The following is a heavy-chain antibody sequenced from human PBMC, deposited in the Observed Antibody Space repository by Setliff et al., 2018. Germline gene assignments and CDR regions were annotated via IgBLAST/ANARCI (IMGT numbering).Heavy chain of an antibody. Sequence: ASVKVSCKASGYTFTNYGFTWVRQAPGQGLEWMGMIITNTGKTSYPKKFQGRVTTTTDTYTGTGYMELRSLTSDDTAVYFCARFGGSCSSSSCYASDLWGQGTMVTVSS. V-gene: IGHV1-18*01. D-gene: IGHD2-2*01. CDR1: GYTFTNYG. CDR2: IITNTGKT. CDR3: ARFGGSCSSSSCYASDL. J-gene: IGHJ3*01.